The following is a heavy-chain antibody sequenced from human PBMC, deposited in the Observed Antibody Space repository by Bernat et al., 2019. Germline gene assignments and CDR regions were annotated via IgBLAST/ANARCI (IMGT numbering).Heavy chain of an antibody. Sequence: EVQLLESGGGLVQPGGSLRLSCAASGFTFSSYAMSWVRQAPGKGLEWVSAISGSGGSTYYADSVKGRFTISRDSSKNTLYLQMNSLRAEDTAVYYCARDLSYGSLTSWGQGTLVTVSS. CDR3: ARDLSYGSLTS. D-gene: IGHD3-10*01. CDR1: GFTFSSYA. CDR2: ISGSGGST. V-gene: IGHV3-23*01. J-gene: IGHJ5*02.